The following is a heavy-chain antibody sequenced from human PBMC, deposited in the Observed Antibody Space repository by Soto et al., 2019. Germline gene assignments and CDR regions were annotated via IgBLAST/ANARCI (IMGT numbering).Heavy chain of an antibody. Sequence: PSETLSLTCTVSGGSISIGTDYWGWIRQAPGKGLEWIGNIHYSGSTSYNSSLKSRVTISVDTSKNQFSLKLSSVTAADTAVYYCARRYDSSGYFDYWGQGTLVTVSS. CDR3: ARRYDSSGYFDY. CDR1: GGSISIGTDY. CDR2: IHYSGST. D-gene: IGHD3-22*01. J-gene: IGHJ4*02. V-gene: IGHV4-39*07.